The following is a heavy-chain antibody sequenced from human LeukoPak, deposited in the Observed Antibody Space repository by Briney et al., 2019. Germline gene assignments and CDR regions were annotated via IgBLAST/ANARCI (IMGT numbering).Heavy chain of an antibody. Sequence: SETLSLTCAVYGGSFSGYYWSWIRQPPGKGLEWIGEINHSGSTNYNPSLKSRVTISVDTSKNQFSLKLSSVTAADTAVYYCARGLIAADNWFDHWGQGTLVTVSS. D-gene: IGHD6-13*01. CDR3: ARGLIAADNWFDH. V-gene: IGHV4-34*01. CDR2: INHSGST. J-gene: IGHJ5*02. CDR1: GGSFSGYY.